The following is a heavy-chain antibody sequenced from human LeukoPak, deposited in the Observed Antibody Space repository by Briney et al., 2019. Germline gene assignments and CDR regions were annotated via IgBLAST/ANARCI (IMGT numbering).Heavy chain of an antibody. CDR2: VSSNGETT. CDR3: ARGVIAAGGNDFDY. J-gene: IGHJ4*02. Sequence: GGTLRLSCVGSGFSFSTYGMTWVRQAPGKGLEWVSSVSSNGETTYYADSVKGRFTISRDNSKSTLYLQMNSLRAEDTALYYRARGVIAAGGNDFDYWGQGTLVTVSS. D-gene: IGHD6-13*01. V-gene: IGHV3-23*01. CDR1: GFSFSTYG.